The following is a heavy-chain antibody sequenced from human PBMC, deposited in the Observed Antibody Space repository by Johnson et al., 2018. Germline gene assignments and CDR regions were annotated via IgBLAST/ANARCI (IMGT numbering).Heavy chain of an antibody. D-gene: IGHD3-10*01. CDR2: IYPGGSDT. CDR1: GYSFTDHW. V-gene: IGHV5-51*01. J-gene: IGHJ3*02. CDR3: ARSASGSYNAFDI. Sequence: EVQLVESGAEVKKPGESLKISCKGSGYSFTDHWIGWVRQMPGKGLEWMGIIYPGGSDTRYSPSFQGQVTISADKPFSTAYLQWSSLKTSDTAMYYGARSASGSYNAFDIWGQGTVVTVSS.